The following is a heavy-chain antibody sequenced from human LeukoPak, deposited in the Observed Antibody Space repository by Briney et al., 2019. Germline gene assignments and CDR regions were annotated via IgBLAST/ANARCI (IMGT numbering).Heavy chain of an antibody. Sequence: SVKVSCKASGGTFSSYAISWVRQAPGQGLEWMGGIIPIFGTANYAQKFQGRVTITADESTSTAYMELGSLRSEDTAVYYCARGGVVVPAAELYYFDYWGQGTLVTVSS. V-gene: IGHV1-69*13. CDR2: IIPIFGTA. D-gene: IGHD2-2*01. CDR1: GGTFSSYA. J-gene: IGHJ4*02. CDR3: ARGGVVVPAAELYYFDY.